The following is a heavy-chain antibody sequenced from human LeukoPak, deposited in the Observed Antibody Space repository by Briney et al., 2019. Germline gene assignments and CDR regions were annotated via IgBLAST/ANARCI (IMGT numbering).Heavy chain of an antibody. CDR2: INPRGGGA. V-gene: IGHV1-2*02. CDR1: GYTFTAYY. J-gene: IGHJ3*02. D-gene: IGHD4-23*01. Sequence: VASVKVSCKASGYTFTAYYINWVRQAPGQGLEWMGWINPRGGGAVYAQGFQGRVTMTRDTSISTAYMELSRLRSDDTAVYYCARFEDYGGNRDVFDIWGQGTMVTVSS. CDR3: ARFEDYGGNRDVFDI.